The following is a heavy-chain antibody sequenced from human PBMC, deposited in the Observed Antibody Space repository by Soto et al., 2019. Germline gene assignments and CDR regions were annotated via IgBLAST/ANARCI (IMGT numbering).Heavy chain of an antibody. CDR3: AREPPETPPDY. V-gene: IGHV1-18*01. CDR2: ISYKNGNT. Sequence: QVQLVQSGADVKKPGASVKVSCKASGYTFSDYGVSWVRQAPGQGLEWMGWISYKNGNTNFAQKFRGRVTMTTDPSTSTVYMELRSLRPDDTAVYYCAREPPETPPDYWGQGTLVTVSS. J-gene: IGHJ4*02. CDR1: GYTFSDYG.